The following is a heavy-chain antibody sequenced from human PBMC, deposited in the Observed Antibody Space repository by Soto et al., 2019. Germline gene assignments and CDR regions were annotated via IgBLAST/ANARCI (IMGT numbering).Heavy chain of an antibody. CDR1: DGSISSSYL. D-gene: IGHD1-20*01. CDR2: ISHSGST. J-gene: IGHJ4*02. CDR3: AREVSGIQAFDY. Sequence: SETLSLTCAVSDGSISSSYLWNWVRQPPGKGLEWIGEISHSGSTNYNPSLKSRVTISVDKSKNHLSLKLDSVTAADTAVYYCAREVSGIQAFDYWGQGTLVTVSS. V-gene: IGHV4-4*02.